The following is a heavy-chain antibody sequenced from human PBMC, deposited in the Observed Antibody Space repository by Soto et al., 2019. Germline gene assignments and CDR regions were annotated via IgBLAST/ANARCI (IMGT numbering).Heavy chain of an antibody. D-gene: IGHD4-17*01. Sequence: EVQLVESGGDLVQPGGSLRLSCAASGFTFRSYSMNWVRQAPGKGLEWVSYISGSGSPIKYADSVKGRFTISRDNVKNSLDLQMNRRRVEDTAVYYCARDKDYGFDIWGQGTMVTVSS. V-gene: IGHV3-48*01. CDR1: GFTFRSYS. J-gene: IGHJ3*02. CDR3: ARDKDYGFDI. CDR2: ISGSGSPI.